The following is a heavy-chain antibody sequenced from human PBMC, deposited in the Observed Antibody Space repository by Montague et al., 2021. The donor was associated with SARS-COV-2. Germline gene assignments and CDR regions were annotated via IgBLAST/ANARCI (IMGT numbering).Heavy chain of an antibody. CDR3: AITGLSGESWFDP. CDR2: VYTSGST. Sequence: TLSLTCTVSGVSISSGTYYWSWIRQPAGKGLEWIGRVYTSGSTNYNPSLESRATLSVDTSENQFSPKLRSVTAADTAVYFCAITGLSGESWFDPWGQGTLVAVSS. V-gene: IGHV4-61*02. J-gene: IGHJ5*02. D-gene: IGHD7-27*01. CDR1: GVSISSGTYY.